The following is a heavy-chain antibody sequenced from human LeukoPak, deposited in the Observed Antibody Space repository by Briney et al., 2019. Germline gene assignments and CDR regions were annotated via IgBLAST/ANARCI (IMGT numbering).Heavy chain of an antibody. Sequence: PSETLSLTCSVSSGSITSYYWSWIRQPPGKGLEWIGHVSDGGRTNYSPSLRSRVSISVDTSKNQFSLKLNSVTAADTAVYFCARASTAFDDGGQGTLVTVSS. CDR1: SGSITSYY. CDR3: ARASTAFDD. J-gene: IGHJ4*02. CDR2: VSDGGRT. V-gene: IGHV4-59*01.